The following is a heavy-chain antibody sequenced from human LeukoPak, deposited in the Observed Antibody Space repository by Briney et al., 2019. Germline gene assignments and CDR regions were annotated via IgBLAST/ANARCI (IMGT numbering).Heavy chain of an antibody. CDR1: GFTFSSYA. J-gene: IGHJ6*03. CDR3: AKALPAAADYYYYMDV. CDR2: ISGSGGST. D-gene: IGHD2-2*01. Sequence: GGSLRLSCAASGFTFSSYAMSWVRQAPGKGLKWVSAISGSGGSTYYADSVKGRFTISRDNSKNTLYLQMNSLRAEDTAVYYCAKALPAAADYYYYMDVWGKETTVTVSS. V-gene: IGHV3-23*01.